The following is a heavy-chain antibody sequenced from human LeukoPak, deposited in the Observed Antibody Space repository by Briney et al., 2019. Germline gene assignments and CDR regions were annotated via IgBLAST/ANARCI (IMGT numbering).Heavy chain of an antibody. D-gene: IGHD6-13*01. J-gene: IGHJ3*02. CDR1: GGSFSGYY. CDR3: AREGPIAAAAASGAFDI. CDR2: INHSGST. Sequence: KASETLSLTCAVYGGSFSGYYWSWIRQPPGKGLEWIGEINHSGSTNYNPSLKSRVTISVDTSKNQFSLKLSSVTAADTAVYYCAREGPIAAAAASGAFDIWGQGTMVTVSS. V-gene: IGHV4-34*01.